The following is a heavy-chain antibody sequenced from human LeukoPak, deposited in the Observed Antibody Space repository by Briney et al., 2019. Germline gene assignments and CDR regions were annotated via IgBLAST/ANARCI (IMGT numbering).Heavy chain of an antibody. D-gene: IGHD1-26*01. J-gene: IGHJ4*02. Sequence: GGSLRLSCAASGFTFSSSWMRWVRQAPGKALEWVANIKEDGSEKYYVDSVKGRSTISRDNAKNSVHLQMNSLRAEDTAVYYCARDYYGFWGQGTLVTVSS. V-gene: IGHV3-7*01. CDR3: ARDYYGF. CDR2: IKEDGSEK. CDR1: GFTFSSSW.